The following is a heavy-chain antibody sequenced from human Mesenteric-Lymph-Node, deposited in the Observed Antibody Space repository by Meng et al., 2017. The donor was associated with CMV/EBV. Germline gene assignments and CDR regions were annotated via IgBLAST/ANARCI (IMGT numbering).Heavy chain of an antibody. V-gene: IGHV1-3*01. CDR2: INASNGNT. Sequence: TSDAMHRGHQTPGQRHEWMGWINASNGNTKYSQKFQDRVTITRVTSASTAYMELSGLRSEDTAVYYYSRGRSSSWPRQNPCWYFDLWGRGTLVTVSS. CDR3: SRGRSSSWPRQNPCWYFDL. D-gene: IGHD6-13*01. J-gene: IGHJ2*01. CDR1: TSDA.